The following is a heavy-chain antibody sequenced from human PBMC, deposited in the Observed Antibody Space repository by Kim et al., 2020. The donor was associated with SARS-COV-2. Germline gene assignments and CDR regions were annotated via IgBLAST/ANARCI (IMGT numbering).Heavy chain of an antibody. CDR3: AKEVRQLAITMVRGVHTNNWFDP. Sequence: GESLRLSCAASGFTFSSYAMSWVRQAPGKGLEWVSAISGSGGSTYYADSVKGRFTISRDNSKNTLYLQMNSLRAEDTAVYYCAKEVRQLAITMVRGVHTNNWFDPWGQGTLVTVSS. V-gene: IGHV3-23*01. CDR2: ISGSGGST. J-gene: IGHJ5*02. CDR1: GFTFSSYA. D-gene: IGHD3-10*01.